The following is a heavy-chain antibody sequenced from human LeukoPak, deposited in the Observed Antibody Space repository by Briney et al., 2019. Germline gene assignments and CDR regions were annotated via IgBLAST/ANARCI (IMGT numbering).Heavy chain of an antibody. J-gene: IGHJ3*02. CDR1: GGSISSSSYY. CDR2: IYHSGST. V-gene: IGHV4-39*07. D-gene: IGHD6-19*01. CDR3: ARQWLPRADAFDI. Sequence: SETLSLTCTVSGGSISSSSYYWGWIRQPPGKGLEWIGSIYHSGSTYYNPSLKSRVTISVDTSKNQFSLKLSSVTAADTAVCYCARQWLPRADAFDIWGQGTMVTVSS.